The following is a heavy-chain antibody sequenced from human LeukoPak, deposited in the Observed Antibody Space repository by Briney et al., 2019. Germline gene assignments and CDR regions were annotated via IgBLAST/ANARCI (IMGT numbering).Heavy chain of an antibody. D-gene: IGHD5-24*01. CDR3: ARHGPPMQRQFYDS. V-gene: IGHV4-39*01. CDR1: GDSISGSSYY. J-gene: IGHJ4*02. CDR2: VYYTGST. Sequence: SETLSLTCTVSGDSISGSSYYWAWIRQPPGKGLEWIGSVYYTGSTYYMSSLKSRVTISADTSKNLFFLKVNSMTAADTAVYYCARHGPPMQRQFYDSWGQGTLVTVSS.